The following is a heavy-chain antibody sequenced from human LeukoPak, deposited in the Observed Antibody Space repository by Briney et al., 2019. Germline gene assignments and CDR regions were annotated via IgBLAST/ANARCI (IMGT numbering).Heavy chain of an antibody. CDR3: ARDIGGATYFDY. Sequence: PSETLSLTCTVSGGSIRSYYWSWIRQPPGKGLEWIGHIYYSGNTNYNPSLKSRVTISVDTSKNQFSLKLSSVTAADTAAYYCARDIGGATYFDYWGQGTLVTVSS. CDR2: IYYSGNT. V-gene: IGHV4-59*01. J-gene: IGHJ4*02. CDR1: GGSIRSYY. D-gene: IGHD1-26*01.